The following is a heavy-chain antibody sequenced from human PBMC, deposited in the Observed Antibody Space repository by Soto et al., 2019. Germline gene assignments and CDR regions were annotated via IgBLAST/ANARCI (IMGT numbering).Heavy chain of an antibody. D-gene: IGHD6-19*01. CDR3: ARDSLGLSGWYPPEYYYGMDV. J-gene: IGHJ6*02. V-gene: IGHV1-69*13. CDR1: GGTFSSYA. Sequence: SLKVSCKASGGTFSSYAISWVRQAPGQGLEWMGGIIPIFGTANYAQKFQGRVTITADESTSTAYMELSSLRSEDTAVYYCARDSLGLSGWYPPEYYYGMDVWG. CDR2: IIPIFGTA.